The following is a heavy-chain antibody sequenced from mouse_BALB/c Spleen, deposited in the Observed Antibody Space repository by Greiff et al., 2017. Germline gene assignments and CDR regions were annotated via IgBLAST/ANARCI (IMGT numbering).Heavy chain of an antibody. Sequence: EVHLVESGPELVKPGASVKMSCKASGYTFTSYVMHWVKQKPGQGLEWIGYINPYNDGTKYNEKFKGKATLTSDKSSSTAYMELSSLTSEDSAVYYCAIDGYDYAMDYWGQGTSVTVSS. D-gene: IGHD2-2*01. V-gene: IGHV1-14*01. CDR1: GYTFTSYV. CDR3: AIDGYDYAMDY. J-gene: IGHJ4*01. CDR2: INPYNDGT.